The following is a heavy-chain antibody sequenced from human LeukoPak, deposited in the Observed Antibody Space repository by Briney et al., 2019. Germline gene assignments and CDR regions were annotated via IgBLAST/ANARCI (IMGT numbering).Heavy chain of an antibody. J-gene: IGHJ4*02. CDR1: GGSFSGYY. CDR2: INHSGST. D-gene: IGHD1-26*01. V-gene: IGHV4-34*01. CDR3: ARVRWELLQHYFDY. Sequence: SETLSLTCAVYGGSFSGYYWSWIRQPPGKGLEWIGEINHSGSTNYNPSLKSRVTISVDTSKNQFSLKLSSVTAADTAVYYCARVRWELLQHYFDYWGQGTLVTVSS.